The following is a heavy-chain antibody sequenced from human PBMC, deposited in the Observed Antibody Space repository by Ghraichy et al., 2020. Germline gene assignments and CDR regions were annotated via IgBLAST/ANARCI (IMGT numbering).Heavy chain of an antibody. CDR1: GGSISSSSYY. CDR2: IYYSGST. V-gene: IGHV4-39*01. J-gene: IGHJ5*02. Sequence: SQTLSLTCTVSGGSISSSSYYWGWIRQPPGKGLEWIGSIYYSGSTYYNPSLKSRVTISVDTSKNQFSLKLSSVTAADTAVYYCASRPYYPLWYWFDPWGQGTLVTVSS. CDR3: ASRPYYPLWYWFDP. D-gene: IGHD3-3*02.